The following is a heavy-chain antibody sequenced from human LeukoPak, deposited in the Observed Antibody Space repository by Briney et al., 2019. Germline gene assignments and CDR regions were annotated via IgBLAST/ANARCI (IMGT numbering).Heavy chain of an antibody. D-gene: IGHD3-10*01. J-gene: IGHJ5*02. CDR2: ISGSGGST. CDR3: AKGGGYYGSGSRNWFDP. CDR1: GFTFSSYA. Sequence: GGSLRLSCAASGFTFSSYAMSWVRQAPGKGLEWVSAISGSGGSTYYADSVKGRFTISRDNSKNTLYLQMNSLRAEDTAVYYCAKGGGYYGSGSRNWFDPWGQGTLVTVSS. V-gene: IGHV3-23*01.